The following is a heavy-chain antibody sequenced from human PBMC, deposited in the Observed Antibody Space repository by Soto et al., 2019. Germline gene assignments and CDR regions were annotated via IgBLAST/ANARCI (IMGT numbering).Heavy chain of an antibody. Sequence: SGTLSLTCTVSGGSISSYYWSWIRQPPGKGLEWIGYIYYSGSTNYNPSLKSRVTISVATSKNQFYLKLSPVTAADTAVYYCARGGEGNNYYYGMDVWGQGTTVTVSS. CDR1: GGSISSYY. CDR3: ARGGEGNNYYYGMDV. V-gene: IGHV4-59*12. J-gene: IGHJ6*02. CDR2: IYYSGST. D-gene: IGHD3-16*01.